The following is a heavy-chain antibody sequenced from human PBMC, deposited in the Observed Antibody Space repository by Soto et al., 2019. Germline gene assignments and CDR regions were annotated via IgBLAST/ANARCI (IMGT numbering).Heavy chain of an antibody. D-gene: IGHD3-22*01. J-gene: IGHJ4*02. CDR2: IYYSGST. CDR3: ARVGYYDSSGYTDY. V-gene: IGHV4-59*01. Sequence: QVQLQESGPGLVKPSETLSLTCTVSGGSISSYYWSWIRQPPGKGLEWIGYIYYSGSTNYNPSLKSRVTISVDTSKNQFSLKLSSVTAADTAVYYCARVGYYDSSGYTDYWGQGTLVTVSS. CDR1: GGSISSYY.